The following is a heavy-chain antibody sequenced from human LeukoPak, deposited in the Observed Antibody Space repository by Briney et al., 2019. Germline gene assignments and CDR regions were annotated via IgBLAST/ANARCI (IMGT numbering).Heavy chain of an antibody. J-gene: IGHJ4*02. CDR2: IYYSGST. CDR3: ARGDVVVASKGFDY. CDR1: GGSISSYY. D-gene: IGHD5-12*01. V-gene: IGHV4-59*08. Sequence: SETLSLTCTVSGGSISSYYWSWIRQPPGKGLEWIGYIYYSGSTNYNPSLKSRVTISVDTSKNQFSLKLSSVTAADTAVYYCARGDVVVASKGFDYWGQGTLVTVSS.